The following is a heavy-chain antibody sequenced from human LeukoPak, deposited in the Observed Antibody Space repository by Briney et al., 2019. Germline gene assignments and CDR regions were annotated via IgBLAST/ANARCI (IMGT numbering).Heavy chain of an antibody. CDR3: ARVSGSDSSSWYGYYYYYMDV. D-gene: IGHD6-13*01. J-gene: IGHJ6*03. Sequence: SETLSLTCTVSGGSISSYYWSWIRQPPGKGLEWIGFIYYTGSTNYNPSLKSRVTISVDTSKDQFSLKLTSVTAADTAVYYCARVSGSDSSSWYGYYYYYMDVWGKGTTVTISS. CDR1: GGSISSYY. CDR2: IYYTGST. V-gene: IGHV4-59*01.